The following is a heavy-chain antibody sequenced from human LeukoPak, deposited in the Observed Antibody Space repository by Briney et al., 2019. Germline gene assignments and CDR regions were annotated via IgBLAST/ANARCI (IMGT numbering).Heavy chain of an antibody. CDR2: IYSGGST. CDR3: ARDYYDSSGQTYYYYYGMDV. J-gene: IGHJ6*02. V-gene: IGHV3-66*01. D-gene: IGHD3-22*01. CDR1: GFTVSCNY. Sequence: PGGSLRLSCAASGFTVSCNYMSWVRQAPGKGLERVSVIYSGGSTYYADSVKGRFTISRDNSKNTLYLQMNSLRAEDTAVYYCARDYYDSSGQTYYYYYGMDVWGQGTTVTVSS.